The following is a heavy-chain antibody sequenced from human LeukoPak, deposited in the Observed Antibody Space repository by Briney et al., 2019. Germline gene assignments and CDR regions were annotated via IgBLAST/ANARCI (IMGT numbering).Heavy chain of an antibody. CDR1: GVTFSKYG. V-gene: IGHV3-23*01. J-gene: IGHJ4*02. Sequence: GGSLRLSRAASGVTFSKYGMKWVRQAAGTGLEYVSGISRSGDITHYADSVKGRFTISRDNFKNTLYLQMNSLRAEDTALYYCATEGFYYWGPGTLVTVSS. CDR2: ISRSGDIT. CDR3: ATEGFYY.